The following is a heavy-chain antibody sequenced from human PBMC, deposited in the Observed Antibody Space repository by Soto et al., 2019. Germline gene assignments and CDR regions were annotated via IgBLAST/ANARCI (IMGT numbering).Heavy chain of an antibody. J-gene: IGHJ5*02. V-gene: IGHV3-21*01. D-gene: IGHD1-1*01. CDR1: GFTFRSFT. CDR2: ISSNSAYI. CDR3: TRDAPRESTERASFGP. Sequence: GGSLRLSCAASGFTFRSFTMNWVRQAPGKGLEWVSTISSNSAYIYYTDALRGRFTISRDNAKNSLHLQMNSLRAEDTAVYYCTRDAPRESTERASFGPCSEGT.